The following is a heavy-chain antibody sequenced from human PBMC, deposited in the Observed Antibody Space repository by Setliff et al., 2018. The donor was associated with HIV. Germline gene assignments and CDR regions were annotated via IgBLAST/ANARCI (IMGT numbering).Heavy chain of an antibody. CDR1: EFTFSNYW. J-gene: IGHJ4*02. CDR2: INSDGSST. D-gene: IGHD4-17*01. V-gene: IGHV3-74*01. CDR3: ARDPDYGGNSFFDF. Sequence: GESLRLSCAASEFTFSNYWMHWVRQAPGKGLVWVSRINSDGSSTSYADSVKGRFTISRDNAKNTLYLQMNSLRADDTAVYYCARDPDYGGNSFFDFWGQGTLVTVPQ.